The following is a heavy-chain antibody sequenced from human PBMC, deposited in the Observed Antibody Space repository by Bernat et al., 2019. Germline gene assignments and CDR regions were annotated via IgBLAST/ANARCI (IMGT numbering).Heavy chain of an antibody. D-gene: IGHD3-16*01. Sequence: QLQLQESGPGLVKPSETLSLTCTVSGGSISSSSYYWGWIRQPPGKGLEWIGSIYYSGRTYYNPSLKSQVTISGDTTKNQFSLKMSSVTAADTAVYYCARRSDRGENYWFDPWGQGTLVTVSS. CDR3: ARRSDRGENYWFDP. CDR2: IYYSGRT. J-gene: IGHJ5*02. CDR1: GGSISSSSYY. V-gene: IGHV4-39*01.